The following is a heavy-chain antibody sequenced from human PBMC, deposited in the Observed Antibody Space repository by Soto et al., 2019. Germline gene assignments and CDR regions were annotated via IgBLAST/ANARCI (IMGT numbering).Heavy chain of an antibody. D-gene: IGHD2-2*01. J-gene: IGHJ6*02. CDR2: VSYDGNHK. CDR1: GFTFSTYA. V-gene: IGHV3-30-3*01. CDR3: AREVPAPSDYYYGLDV. Sequence: QVQLVESGGGVVQPGRSLRLSCAASGFTFSTYAMHWVRQAPGKGLEWVVVVSYDGNHKYYAGSVKGRFTISRDNSNNTLYVLLNSLRAEDTAVYYCAREVPAPSDYYYGLDVWGQGATVTVSS.